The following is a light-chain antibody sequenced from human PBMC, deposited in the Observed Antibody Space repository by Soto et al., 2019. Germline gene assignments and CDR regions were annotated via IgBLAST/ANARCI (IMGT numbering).Light chain of an antibody. J-gene: IGLJ2*01. CDR3: CSFAGTYTVV. CDR2: DVS. CDR1: GSDVGGYDF. Sequence: QSVLTQPRSVSGSPGQSGTISCTGTGSDVGGYDFVSWYQQHPGKAPELMIYDVSKRPSGVPDRFSGSKSGNTASLTISGLQTDDEADYYCCSFAGTYTVVFGGGTKLTVL. V-gene: IGLV2-11*01.